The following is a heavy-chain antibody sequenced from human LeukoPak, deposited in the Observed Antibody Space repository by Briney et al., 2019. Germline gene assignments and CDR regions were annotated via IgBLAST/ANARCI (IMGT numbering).Heavy chain of an antibody. CDR3: AKDAPPSMVRGELCYYYYGMDV. D-gene: IGHD3-10*01. J-gene: IGHJ6*02. CDR1: GFTFSSYA. Sequence: GGSLRLSCAASGFTFSSYAMSWVRQAPGKGLEWVSAISGSGGSTYYADSVKGRFTISRDNSKNTLYLQMNSLRAEDTAVYYCAKDAPPSMVRGELCYYYYGMDVWGQGTTVTVSS. V-gene: IGHV3-23*01. CDR2: ISGSGGST.